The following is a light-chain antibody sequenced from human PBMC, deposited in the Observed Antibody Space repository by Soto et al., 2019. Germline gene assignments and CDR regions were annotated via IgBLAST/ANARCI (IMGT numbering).Light chain of an antibody. V-gene: IGKV3-20*01. CDR3: QQYYSHPLT. CDR2: DAS. CDR1: QSVSSSY. J-gene: IGKJ5*01. Sequence: EIVLTQSPGTLSLSPGERVTLSCRASQSVSSSYLAWYQQKPGQAPRLLIYDASNRATGIPARFSGSGSGTDFTLTISSLQPEDFATYYCQQYYSHPLTFGQGTRLEIK.